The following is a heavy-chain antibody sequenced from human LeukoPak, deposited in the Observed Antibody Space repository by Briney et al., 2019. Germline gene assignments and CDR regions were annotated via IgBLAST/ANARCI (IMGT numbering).Heavy chain of an antibody. V-gene: IGHV4-38-2*02. CDR2: IYHSGST. CDR1: GYSISSGYY. J-gene: IGHJ4*02. Sequence: SETLSLTCTVSGYSISSGYYWGWIRQPPGKGLEWIGSIYHSGSTYYNPSLKSRVTISVDTSKNQFSLKLSSVTAADTAVYYCARDYDFWSGYYPVDYRGQGTLVTVSS. CDR3: ARDYDFWSGYYPVDY. D-gene: IGHD3-3*01.